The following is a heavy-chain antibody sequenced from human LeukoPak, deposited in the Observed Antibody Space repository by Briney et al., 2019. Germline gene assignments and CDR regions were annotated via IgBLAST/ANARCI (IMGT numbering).Heavy chain of an antibody. J-gene: IGHJ3*02. V-gene: IGHV5-51*01. CDR2: TYPGDSDT. CDR3: ARPGYCSSTSCYQDAFDI. Sequence: GESLKISCKGSGYSFTSYWIGWVRQMPGKGLEWMGITYPGDSDTRYSPSFQGQVTISADKSISTAYLQWSSLKASDTAMYYCARPGYCSSTSCYQDAFDIWGQGTMVTVSS. CDR1: GYSFTSYW. D-gene: IGHD2-2*01.